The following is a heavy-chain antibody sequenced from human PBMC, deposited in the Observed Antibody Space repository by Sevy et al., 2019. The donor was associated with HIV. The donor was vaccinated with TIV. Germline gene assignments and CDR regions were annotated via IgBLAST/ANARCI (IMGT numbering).Heavy chain of an antibody. J-gene: IGHJ6*02. V-gene: IGHV3-48*01. CDR2: ISSDSSRV. CDR3: AREGGYTDQGMDV. CDR1: GFTISKYD. D-gene: IGHD5-12*01. Sequence: GGSLRLSCAASGFTISKYDMNWVRQAPGKGVEWVSYISSDSSRVYYADSVKGRLTISRDNAKNSLYVQMNRLRAEDTAVYYCAREGGYTDQGMDVWGQGTTVTVSS.